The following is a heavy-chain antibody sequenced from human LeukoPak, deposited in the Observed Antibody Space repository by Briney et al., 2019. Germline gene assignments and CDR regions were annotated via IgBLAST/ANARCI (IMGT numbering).Heavy chain of an antibody. CDR1: GGSISSGGYS. V-gene: IGHV4-30-2*03. CDR2: IYYSGST. CDR3: ARHESGYCGGDCYANNWFDP. J-gene: IGHJ5*02. Sequence: SETLSLTCAVSGGSISSGGYSWSWIRQPPGKGLEWIGSIYYSGSTYYNPSLKSRVTISVDTSKNQFSLKLSSVTAADTAVYYCARHESGYCGGDCYANNWFDPWGQGTLVTVSS. D-gene: IGHD2-21*02.